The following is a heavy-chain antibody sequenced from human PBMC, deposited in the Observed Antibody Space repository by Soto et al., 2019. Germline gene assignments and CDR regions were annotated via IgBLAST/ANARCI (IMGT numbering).Heavy chain of an antibody. CDR2: FYDLDGT. D-gene: IGHD4-4*01. CDR1: GLTVSGKKY. CDR3: ATWHLQEHAYDV. V-gene: IGHV3-53*01. J-gene: IGHJ3*01. Sequence: DVQLVESGGGLIQPGGSLRLSCAVSGLTVSGKKYVAWVRQAPGKGLEWVSGFYDLDGTYYADSLKGRCTTSGDSSRTIVYLQMNGLRPEDTAVYYCATWHLQEHAYDVWGQGTTVTVSS.